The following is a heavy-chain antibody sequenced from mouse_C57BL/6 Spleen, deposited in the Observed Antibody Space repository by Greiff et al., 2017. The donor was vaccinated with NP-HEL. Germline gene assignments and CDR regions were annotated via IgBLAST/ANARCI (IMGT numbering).Heavy chain of an antibody. Sequence: QVQLQQSGAELVRPGTSVKVSCKASGYAFTNYLIEWVKQRPGQGLEWIGVINPGSGGTNYNEKFKGKATLTADKSSSTAYMQLSSLTSEDSAVYFCAIWATVVASGDYWGQGTTLTVSS. D-gene: IGHD1-1*01. CDR1: GYAFTNYL. J-gene: IGHJ2*01. CDR2: INPGSGGT. CDR3: AIWATVVASGDY. V-gene: IGHV1-54*01.